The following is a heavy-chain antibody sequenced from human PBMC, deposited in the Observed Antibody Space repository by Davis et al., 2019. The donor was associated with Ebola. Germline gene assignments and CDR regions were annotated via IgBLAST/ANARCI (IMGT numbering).Heavy chain of an antibody. CDR2: IYYSGST. V-gene: IGHV4-59*01. Sequence: MPSETLSLTCTVSGGSISSYYWSWIRQPPGKRLEWIGYIYYSGSTNYNPSLKSRVTISVDTSKNQFSLKLSSVAAADTAVYYCARGRRSPRYHYYYMDVWGKGTTVTVSS. D-gene: IGHD1-26*01. CDR3: ARGRRSPRYHYYYMDV. CDR1: GGSISSYY. J-gene: IGHJ6*03.